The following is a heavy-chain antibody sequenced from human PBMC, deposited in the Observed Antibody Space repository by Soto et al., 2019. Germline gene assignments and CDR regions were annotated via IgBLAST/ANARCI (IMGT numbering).Heavy chain of an antibody. CDR2: ISGSGGST. CDR3: ANSDIWFGELPPYYFDY. J-gene: IGHJ4*02. V-gene: IGHV3-23*01. CDR1: GFTFSSYA. D-gene: IGHD3-10*01. Sequence: GGSLRLSCAASGFTFSSYAMSWVRQAPGKGLEWVSAISGSGGSTYYADSVKGRFTISRDNSKNTLYLQMNSLRAEDTAVYYCANSDIWFGELPPYYFDYWGQGTLVTVSS.